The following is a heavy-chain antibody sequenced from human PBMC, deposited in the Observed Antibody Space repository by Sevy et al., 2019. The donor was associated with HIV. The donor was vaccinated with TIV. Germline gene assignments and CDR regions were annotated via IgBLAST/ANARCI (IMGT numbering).Heavy chain of an antibody. CDR2: IYTSGST. Sequence: SETLCLTCTVSGGSISSYYWSWIRQPAGKGLEWIGRIYTSGSTNYNPSLKSRVTMSVDTSKNQFSLKLSSVTAADTAVYYCARGPHYYDSSGYYFEYFQHWGQGTLVTVSS. J-gene: IGHJ1*01. CDR3: ARGPHYYDSSGYYFEYFQH. V-gene: IGHV4-4*07. D-gene: IGHD3-22*01. CDR1: GGSISSYY.